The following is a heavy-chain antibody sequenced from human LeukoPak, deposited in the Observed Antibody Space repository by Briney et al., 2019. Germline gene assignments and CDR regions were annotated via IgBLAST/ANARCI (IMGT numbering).Heavy chain of an antibody. CDR2: INPNSGGT. CDR1: GYTFTAYY. J-gene: IGHJ4*02. D-gene: IGHD2/OR15-2a*01. CDR3: ASFYAPDRGIESQNLVTVY. Sequence: GASVTVSCKASGYTFTAYYIHWVRQAPGQGLVWMGWINPNSGGTEYAQKFQGRITLTRDTSISTAYMELSRLRSDDTAVYYCASFYAPDRGIESQNLVTVYWGQGTLVSVSS. V-gene: IGHV1-2*02.